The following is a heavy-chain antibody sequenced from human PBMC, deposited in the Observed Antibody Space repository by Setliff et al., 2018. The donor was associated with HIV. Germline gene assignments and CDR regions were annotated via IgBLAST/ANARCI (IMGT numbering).Heavy chain of an antibody. CDR2: VSGSGDTT. D-gene: IGHD6-13*01. J-gene: IGHJ4*02. CDR1: GFTFSSDA. CDR3: AKEASIASAPFDC. Sequence: GGSLRLSCAASGFTFSSDAMSWVRQAPGKGLEWVSAVSGSGDTTHYINSLKGRFTISRDNSNNTLYLHINSLQAEDTAIYYCAKEASIASAPFDCWGQGTLVTVSS. V-gene: IGHV3-23*01.